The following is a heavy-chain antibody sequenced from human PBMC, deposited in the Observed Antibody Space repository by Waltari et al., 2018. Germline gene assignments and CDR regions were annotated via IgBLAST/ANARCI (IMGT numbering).Heavy chain of an antibody. V-gene: IGHV4-39*01. D-gene: IGHD5-12*01. CDR2: LSYSGTT. CDR3: ATYIGASVGTAAFDV. CDR1: GYSITSNRHY. Sequence: LQLQESGPGLVKPSVTLSLTCSVCGYSITSNRHYWGWIRQPPGQGLEWIGTLSYSGTTYISPSLKSRVTLSRDTSRNQLSLELGSVTATDTAMYYCATYIGASVGTAAFDVWGQGTMVNVSS. J-gene: IGHJ3*01.